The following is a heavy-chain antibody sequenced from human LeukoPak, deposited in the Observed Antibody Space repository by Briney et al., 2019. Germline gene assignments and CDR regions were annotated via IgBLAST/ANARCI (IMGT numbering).Heavy chain of an antibody. CDR2: IWYDGSNK. CDR3: ARLLIVGTNYDY. Sequence: GGSLRLSCAASGFTFSSYGMHWVRQAPGKGLEWVAVIWYDGSNKYYADSVQGRFTISRDNARNSLYLQMNNLRVEDTAVYYCARLLIVGTNYDYWGQGTLVTVSS. V-gene: IGHV3-33*01. J-gene: IGHJ4*02. D-gene: IGHD1-26*01. CDR1: GFTFSSYG.